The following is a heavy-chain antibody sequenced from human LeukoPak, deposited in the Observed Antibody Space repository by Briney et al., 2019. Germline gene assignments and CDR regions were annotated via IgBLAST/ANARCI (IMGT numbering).Heavy chain of an antibody. CDR1: GFTFSSYW. D-gene: IGHD3-10*01. V-gene: IGHV3-7*01. Sequence: GGSLRLSCAASGFTFSSYWMSWVRQAPGKGLEWVATIRQDGSENHCVDSVKGRFTISRDNSKNTLYLQMNSLRAEDTAVYYCAKDSASYYYAFYYFDYWGQGTLVTASS. CDR3: AKDSASYYYAFYYFDY. J-gene: IGHJ4*02. CDR2: IRQDGSEN.